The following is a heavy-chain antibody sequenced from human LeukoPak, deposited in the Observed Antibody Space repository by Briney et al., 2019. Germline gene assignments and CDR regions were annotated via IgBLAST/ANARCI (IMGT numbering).Heavy chain of an antibody. CDR2: ISTSGSTI. J-gene: IGHJ6*02. CDR1: GFTLSSYE. CDR3: ARDVYGYGYFGYYGMDV. D-gene: IGHD5-18*01. V-gene: IGHV3-48*03. Sequence: GGSLRLSCAASGFTLSSYEMNWVRQAPGKGLEWVSYISTSGSTIYYADSVKGRFTISRDNAKNSLYLQMNSLRAEDTAVYYCARDVYGYGYFGYYGMDVWGQGTTVTVSS.